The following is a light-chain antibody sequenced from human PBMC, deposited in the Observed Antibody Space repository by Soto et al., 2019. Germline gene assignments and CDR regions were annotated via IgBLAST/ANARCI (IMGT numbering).Light chain of an antibody. CDR3: QKYNSAPPT. V-gene: IGKV1-27*01. J-gene: IGKJ1*01. CDR1: QGISNY. CDR2: AAS. Sequence: DIKMTQSPSSLSSSVGDRVTITCRASQGISNYLAWYQQKPGKVPKLLIYAASTLPSGVPSRFSGSGSGTDFTLTISSLQPEDVATYYCQKYNSAPPTFGQGTKVEIK.